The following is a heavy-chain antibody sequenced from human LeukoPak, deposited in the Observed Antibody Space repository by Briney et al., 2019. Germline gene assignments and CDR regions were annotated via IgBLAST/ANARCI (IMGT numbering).Heavy chain of an antibody. Sequence: ASVNVSFKSSVYTFTCYYMHWVRQAPGQGLEWMGWINPNSGGTNYAQKFQGRVTMTRDTSISTAYMELSRLRSDDTAVYYCAREKEELGYCSSTSCYGVDYWGQGTLVTVSS. V-gene: IGHV1-2*02. CDR1: VYTFTCYY. J-gene: IGHJ4*02. CDR2: INPNSGGT. D-gene: IGHD2-2*01. CDR3: AREKEELGYCSSTSCYGVDY.